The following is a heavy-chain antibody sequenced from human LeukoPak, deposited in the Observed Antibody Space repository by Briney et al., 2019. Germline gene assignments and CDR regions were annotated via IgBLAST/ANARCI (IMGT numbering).Heavy chain of an antibody. CDR1: GGSISSYY. V-gene: IGHV4-4*07. D-gene: IGHD4-23*01. J-gene: IGHJ3*02. Sequence: SETLSLTCTVSGGSISSYYWSWIRQPAGKGLEWIGRIYTSGSTNYNPSLKSRVIMSVDTSKNQFSLKLSSVTAADTAVYYCAREDYGGNSLDAFDIWGQGIMATVSS. CDR2: IYTSGST. CDR3: AREDYGGNSLDAFDI.